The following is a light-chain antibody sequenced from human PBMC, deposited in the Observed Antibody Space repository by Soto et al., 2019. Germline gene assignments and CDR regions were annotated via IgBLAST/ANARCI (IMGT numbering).Light chain of an antibody. Sequence: EIVMTQSPATLSVSPGERATLSCRASQSVSGNLAWYQQKPGQAPRLLIYGASTRATGIPARFSGSGAGTEFTLTISSLQSEDFVVYYCQQYNNWPPLTFGGGTKVEIK. CDR1: QSVSGN. J-gene: IGKJ4*01. CDR3: QQYNNWPPLT. CDR2: GAS. V-gene: IGKV3-15*01.